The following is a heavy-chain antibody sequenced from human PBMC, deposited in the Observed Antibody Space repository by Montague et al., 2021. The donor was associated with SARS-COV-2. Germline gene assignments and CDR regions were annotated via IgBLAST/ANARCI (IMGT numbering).Heavy chain of an antibody. CDR3: ARDDYVWGSYRYSQYNWFDP. Sequence: SLRLSCAASGFTFSSYSMNWVRQAPGKGLEWVSSISSSSSYIYYSDSLNGRFTISRDNAKNSLYLQMNSLRAEDTAVYYCARDDYVWGSYRYSQYNWFDPWGQGTLVTVSS. D-gene: IGHD3-16*02. CDR1: GFTFSSYS. V-gene: IGHV3-21*01. CDR2: ISSSSSYI. J-gene: IGHJ5*02.